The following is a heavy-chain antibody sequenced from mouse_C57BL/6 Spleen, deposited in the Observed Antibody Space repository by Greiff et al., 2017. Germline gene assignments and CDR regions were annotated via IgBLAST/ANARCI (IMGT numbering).Heavy chain of an antibody. D-gene: IGHD1-1*01. CDR3: ARMKNYGSSYFDY. J-gene: IGHJ2*01. CDR1: GYSITSGYY. Sequence: EVQVVESGPGLVKPSQSLSLTCSVTGYSITSGYYWNWIRQFPGNKLEWMGYISYDGSNNYNPSLKNRISITRDTSKNQFFLKLNPVTTEDTATYYCARMKNYGSSYFDYWGQGTTLTVSS. V-gene: IGHV3-6*01. CDR2: ISYDGSN.